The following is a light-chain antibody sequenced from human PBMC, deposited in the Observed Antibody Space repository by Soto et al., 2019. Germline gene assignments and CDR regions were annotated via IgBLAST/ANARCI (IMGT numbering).Light chain of an antibody. J-gene: IGKJ2*01. CDR2: DTS. Sequence: EIVLTQSPATLSLSPGERATLSCRASQNINIYLGWYQQKPGQAPRLLIYDTSNRATGIPARFSGSGSGTDFTLTISSLEPEDFAVYYCQQLYYWYTFGQGTKLEIK. CDR1: QNINIY. V-gene: IGKV3-11*01. CDR3: QQLYYWYT.